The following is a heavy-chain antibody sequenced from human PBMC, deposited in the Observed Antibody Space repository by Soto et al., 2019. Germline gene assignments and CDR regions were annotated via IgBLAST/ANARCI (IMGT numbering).Heavy chain of an antibody. CDR2: INSDGSST. V-gene: IGHV3-74*01. Sequence: EVQLVESGGNLIQPGGSLRLSCAASGFTFSSYWMHWVRQAPGKGLVWVSRINSDGSSTSYVDSVKGRFTISRDNAKNTLYLPMNSLSVEDTAVYYCARRGQAGPGLAHWGQGTLVTVSS. D-gene: IGHD3-10*01. CDR1: GFTFSSYW. CDR3: ARRGQAGPGLAH. J-gene: IGHJ4*02.